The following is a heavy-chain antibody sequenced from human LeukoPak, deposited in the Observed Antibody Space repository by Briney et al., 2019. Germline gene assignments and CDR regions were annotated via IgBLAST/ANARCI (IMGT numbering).Heavy chain of an antibody. J-gene: IGHJ3*01. V-gene: IGHV1-8*01. CDR3: ARGTPDSSGYSP. D-gene: IGHD3-22*01. CDR1: GYTFTSYD. CDR2: MNPNSGNT. Sequence: ASVKVSCKASGYTFTSYDTTWVRQATGQGLEWMGWMNPNSGNTGYAQKFQGRVTMTRNTSISTAYMELSSLRSEDTAVYYCARGTPDSSGYSPWGQGTMVTVSS.